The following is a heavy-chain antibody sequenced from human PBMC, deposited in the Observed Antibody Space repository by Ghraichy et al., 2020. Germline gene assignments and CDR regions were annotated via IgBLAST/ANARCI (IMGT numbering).Heavy chain of an antibody. CDR2: TYYRSKWYN. J-gene: IGHJ5*02. D-gene: IGHD2-21*02. CDR1: GDSVSSNSAA. CDR3: ARDSYCGGDCSPWFDP. V-gene: IGHV6-1*01. Sequence: SQTLSLTCAISGDSVSSNSAAWNWIRQSPSRGLEWLGRTYYRSKWYNDYAVSVKSRITINPDASKNQFSLQVNSVTPEDTAVYYCARDSYCGGDCSPWFDPWGQGTLVTVAS.